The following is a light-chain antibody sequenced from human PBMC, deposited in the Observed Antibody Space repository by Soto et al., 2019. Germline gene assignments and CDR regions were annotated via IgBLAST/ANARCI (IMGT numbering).Light chain of an antibody. CDR1: HDIGNS. Sequence: DIQMTQSPPSLSASVGDRVTITCQASHDIGNSLNWYQHKPGKATNLVIYDAYQLETGVPSTFSGSAFGTDFTFTIISLRPDDIATYYCQKSDHLPLFGPGTKVDIK. CDR2: DAY. CDR3: QKSDHLPL. J-gene: IGKJ3*01. V-gene: IGKV1-33*01.